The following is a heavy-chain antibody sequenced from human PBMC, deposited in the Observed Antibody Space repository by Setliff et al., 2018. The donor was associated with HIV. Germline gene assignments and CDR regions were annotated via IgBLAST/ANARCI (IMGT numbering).Heavy chain of an antibody. V-gene: IGHV4-61*05. CDR3: ARHKSQPYYFDY. CDR2: IYYSGST. CDR1: GGSISSSSYY. J-gene: IGHJ4*02. Sequence: PSETLSLTCTVSGGSISSSSYYWGWIRQPPGKGLEWIGYIYYSGSTNYNPSLKSRVTISVDTSKNQFSLKLSSVTAADTAVYYCARHKSQPYYFDYWGQGTLVTVSS.